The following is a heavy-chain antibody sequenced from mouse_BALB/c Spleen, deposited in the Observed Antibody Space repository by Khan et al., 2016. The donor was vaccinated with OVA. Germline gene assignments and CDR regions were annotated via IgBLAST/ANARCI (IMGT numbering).Heavy chain of an antibody. J-gene: IGHJ2*01. CDR2: IYPGTDNT. V-gene: IGHV1S132*01. CDR1: GYIFTSYW. CDR3: AREEGLYYFDY. Sequence: QVQLKQSGAELVRPGASVKLSCKTSGYIFTSYWIHWLKQRSGQGLEWIARIYPGTDNTYYNEKLKDKATLTVDKSSSTAYMQLSSLKSEDSAVYFSAREEGLYYFDYWGQGTTVTVSS.